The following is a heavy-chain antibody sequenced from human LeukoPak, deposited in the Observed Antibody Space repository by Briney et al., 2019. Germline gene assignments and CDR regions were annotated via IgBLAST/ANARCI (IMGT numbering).Heavy chain of an antibody. CDR1: GGTFSNYA. CDR2: ISAQNGNT. Sequence: ASVKVSCKASGGTFSNYAISWVRQAPGQGLEWMGWISAQNGNTNYMQQFLGRVTMTRDTSASTVYMELRSLKSDDTAVYYCARESIGGYGFDYWGQGTPVTVAS. V-gene: IGHV1-18*01. CDR3: ARESIGGYGFDY. J-gene: IGHJ4*02. D-gene: IGHD6-25*01.